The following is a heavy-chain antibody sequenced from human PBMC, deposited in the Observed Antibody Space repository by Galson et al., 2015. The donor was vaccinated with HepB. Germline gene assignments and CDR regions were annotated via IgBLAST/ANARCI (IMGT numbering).Heavy chain of an antibody. Sequence: SLRLSCAASGFTFSTYAMHWVRQAPGKGLEWVAAISHDGSSKYYADSVKGRFTISRDNSKNTLYLQMNSLRAEDTAVYLCAKEDVYYSSGSYYNAPYYFDHWGQGTLVTVSS. D-gene: IGHD3-10*01. V-gene: IGHV3-30*18. CDR3: AKEDVYYSSGSYYNAPYYFDH. J-gene: IGHJ4*02. CDR2: ISHDGSSK. CDR1: GFTFSTYA.